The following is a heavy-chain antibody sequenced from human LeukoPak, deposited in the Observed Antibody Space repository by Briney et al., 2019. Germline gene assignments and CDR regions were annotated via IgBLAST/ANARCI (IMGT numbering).Heavy chain of an antibody. CDR1: GFTFSSYG. Sequence: GGSLRLSCAAPGFTFSSYGMHWVRQAPGKGLEWVAVISYDGSNKYYADSVKGRFTISRDNSKNTLYLQMNSLRAEDTAVYYCAKAPEDSSGYYYFDYWGQGTLVTVSS. D-gene: IGHD3-22*01. CDR2: ISYDGSNK. CDR3: AKAPEDSSGYYYFDY. J-gene: IGHJ4*02. V-gene: IGHV3-30*18.